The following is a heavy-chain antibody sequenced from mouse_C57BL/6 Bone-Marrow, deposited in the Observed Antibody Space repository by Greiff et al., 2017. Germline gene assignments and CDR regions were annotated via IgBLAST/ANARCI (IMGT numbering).Heavy chain of an antibody. Sequence: EVQGVESGGGLVQPGGSLSLSCAASGFTFTDYYMSWVRQPPGKALAWLGFIRNKANGYTTEYSASVNGRFTISRDNSHSILYRQMNALRAEDSVTYYCARYGPLPHPNWEDAMEYWGQGTSGTVSS. D-gene: IGHD4-1*01. J-gene: IGHJ4*01. V-gene: IGHV7-3*01. CDR3: ARYGPLPHPNWEDAMEY. CDR2: IRNKANGYTT. CDR1: GFTFTDYY.